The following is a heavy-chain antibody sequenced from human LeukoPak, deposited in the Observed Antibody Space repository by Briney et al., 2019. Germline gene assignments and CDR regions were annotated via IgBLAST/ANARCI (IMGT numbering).Heavy chain of an antibody. J-gene: IGHJ4*02. D-gene: IGHD6-19*01. CDR1: GFTFNTYW. CDR3: ARDLFNSGFLDY. Sequence: PGGSLRLFCAASGFTFNTYWMSWVRQAPGKGLEWVANIKQDGSEKYYVDSVKGRFTISRDNAKNSLYLQMNSLRDEDTAVYYCARDLFNSGFLDYWGQGTLVTASS. CDR2: IKQDGSEK. V-gene: IGHV3-7*01.